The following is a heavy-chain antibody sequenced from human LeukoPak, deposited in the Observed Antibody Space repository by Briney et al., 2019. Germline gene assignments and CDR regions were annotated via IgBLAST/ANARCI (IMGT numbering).Heavy chain of an antibody. CDR3: ARVLGVIVVVQLFDI. Sequence: SETLSLTCTVSGGSISSSSYYWGWIRQPPGKGLEWIGSIYYSGSTYYNPSLKSRVTISVDTSKNQFSLKLSSVTAADTAVYYRARVLGVIVVVQLFDIWGQGTMVTVSS. V-gene: IGHV4-39*07. CDR2: IYYSGST. J-gene: IGHJ3*02. CDR1: GGSISSSSYY. D-gene: IGHD3-22*01.